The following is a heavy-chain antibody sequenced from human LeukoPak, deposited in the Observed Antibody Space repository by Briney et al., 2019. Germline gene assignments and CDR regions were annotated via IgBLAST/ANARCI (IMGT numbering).Heavy chain of an antibody. Sequence: SETLSLTCTASGGSISSYYWSWIRQPPGKRLEWIGHIYYSGSTNYNPSLKSRVTISVDTSKNQFSLKLSSVTAADTAVYYCASRSSIWSGYQDTLYYFDSWGQGTLVTVSS. CDR3: ASRSSIWSGYQDTLYYFDS. CDR1: GGSISSYY. V-gene: IGHV4-59*01. J-gene: IGHJ4*02. CDR2: IYYSGST. D-gene: IGHD3-3*01.